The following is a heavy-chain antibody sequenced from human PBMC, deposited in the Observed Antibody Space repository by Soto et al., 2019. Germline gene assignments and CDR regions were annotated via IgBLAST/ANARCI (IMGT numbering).Heavy chain of an antibody. Sequence: SETLSLTCTVSGGSISSGDYYWSWIRQPPGKGLEWIGYIYYSGSTYYNTSLKNRVTKSVDTSKNQFSLKMSSVTAAKTDVYYCARRGRGGYDSDYYYYYGMDVWGQGTTVTVSS. CDR2: IYYSGST. CDR3: ARRGRGGYDSDYYYYYGMDV. J-gene: IGHJ6*02. V-gene: IGHV4-30-4*01. CDR1: GGSISSGDYY. D-gene: IGHD5-12*01.